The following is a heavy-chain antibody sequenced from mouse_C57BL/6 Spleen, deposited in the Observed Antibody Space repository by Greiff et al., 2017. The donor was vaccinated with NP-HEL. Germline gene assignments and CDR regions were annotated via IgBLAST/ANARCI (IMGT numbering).Heavy chain of an antibody. Sequence: EVKVVESGEGLVKPGGSLKLSCAASGFTFSSYAMSWVRQTPEKRLEWVAYISSGGDYIYYADTVKGRFTISRDNARNTLYLQMSSLKSEDTAMYYCTRGKPYYGSSPGYFDVWGTGTTVTVSS. V-gene: IGHV5-9-1*02. J-gene: IGHJ1*03. CDR2: ISSGGDYI. D-gene: IGHD1-1*01. CDR3: TRGKPYYGSSPGYFDV. CDR1: GFTFSSYA.